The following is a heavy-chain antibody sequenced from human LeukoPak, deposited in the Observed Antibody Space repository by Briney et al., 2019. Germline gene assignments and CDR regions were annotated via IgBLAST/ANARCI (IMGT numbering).Heavy chain of an antibody. CDR2: IKQDGSEK. Sequence: PGGSLRLSCAASGFTFSSYWMSWVRQAPGKGLEWVTNIKQDGSEKYYVDSVKGRFTISRDNAKNSLYLQMNSLRAEDTAVYYCARSQEWFGESEGYFDYWGQGTLVTVSS. CDR3: ARSQEWFGESEGYFDY. CDR1: GFTFSSYW. V-gene: IGHV3-7*01. J-gene: IGHJ4*02. D-gene: IGHD3-10*01.